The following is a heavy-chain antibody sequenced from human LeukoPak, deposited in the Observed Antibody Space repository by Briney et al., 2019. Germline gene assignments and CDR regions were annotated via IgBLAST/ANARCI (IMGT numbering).Heavy chain of an antibody. V-gene: IGHV3-21*01. J-gene: IGHJ4*02. CDR3: ARTGDYYGSGSYYDY. D-gene: IGHD3-10*01. Sequence: GGSLRLSCAASGFTFSSYSMNWVRQAPGKGLEWVSSISSSSYIYYADSVKGRFTISRDNAKNSLYLQMNSLRAEDTAVYYCARTGDYYGSGSYYDYWGQGTLVTVSS. CDR1: GFTFSSYS. CDR2: ISSSSYI.